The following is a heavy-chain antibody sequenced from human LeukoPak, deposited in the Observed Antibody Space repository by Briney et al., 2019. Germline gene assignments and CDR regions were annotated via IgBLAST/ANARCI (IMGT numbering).Heavy chain of an antibody. J-gene: IGHJ4*02. CDR3: ARRSGFGEIDY. CDR2: IYYSGST. D-gene: IGHD3-10*01. CDR1: GGSISSGDYY. V-gene: IGHV4-30-4*01. Sequence: SQTLSLTCTVSGGSISSGDYYWSWIRQPPGKGLEWIGYIYYSGSTYYNPSLESRATISVDTSKNQFSLKLSSVTAADTAVYYCARRSGFGEIDYWGQGTLVTVSS.